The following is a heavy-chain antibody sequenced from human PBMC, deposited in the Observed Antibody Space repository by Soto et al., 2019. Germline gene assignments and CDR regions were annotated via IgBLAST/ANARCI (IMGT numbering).Heavy chain of an antibody. V-gene: IGHV1-8*01. CDR2: MNPNSGNT. CDR3: ARERTSSWRFDY. D-gene: IGHD6-13*01. Sequence: QVQLVQSGAEVKKPGASVKVSWKASGYTFTSYDINWVRQATGQRLEWMGWMNPNSGNTGYAQKFQGRVTMTRNTSMSTAYMELSTLRSEDTAVYYCARERTSSWRFDYWGQGTLVTVSS. J-gene: IGHJ4*02. CDR1: GYTFTSYD.